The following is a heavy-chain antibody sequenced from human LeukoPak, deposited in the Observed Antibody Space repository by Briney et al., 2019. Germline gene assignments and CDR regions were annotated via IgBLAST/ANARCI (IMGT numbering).Heavy chain of an antibody. D-gene: IGHD3-16*02. CDR3: AKEASPPTYDYVWGSYRYTDEGISDY. J-gene: IGHJ4*02. CDR1: GFTFSSHS. CDR2: ISGSGGST. V-gene: IGHV3-23*01. Sequence: RTGGSLRLSCAASGFTFSSHSLMWVRQAPGKGLEWVSAISGSGGSTYYADSVKGRFTISRDNSKNTLYLQMNSLRAEDTAVYYCAKEASPPTYDYVWGSYRYTDEGISDYWGQGTLVTVSS.